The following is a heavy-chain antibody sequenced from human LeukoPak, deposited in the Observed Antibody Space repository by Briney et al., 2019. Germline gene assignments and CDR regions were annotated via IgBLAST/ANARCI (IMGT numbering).Heavy chain of an antibody. CDR3: ARGRGDSSSPFDC. D-gene: IGHD6-13*01. CDR1: GYSISSGYY. J-gene: IGHJ4*02. Sequence: SETQSLTCAVSGYSISSGYYWGWIRQPPGKGLEWIGSIYHSGSTNYNPSLKSRVTISVDTSKNQFSLRLSSVTAADTAVYYCARGRGDSSSPFDCWGQGTLVTVSS. V-gene: IGHV4-38-2*01. CDR2: IYHSGST.